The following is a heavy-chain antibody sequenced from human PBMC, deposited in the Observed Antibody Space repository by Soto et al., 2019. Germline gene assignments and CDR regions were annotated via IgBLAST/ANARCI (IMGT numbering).Heavy chain of an antibody. D-gene: IGHD3-16*01. V-gene: IGHV3-7*01. CDR1: GFSFSTYL. CDR2: IKQGGNEK. J-gene: IGHJ6*02. Sequence: WGSLRLSCAASGFSFSTYLMSWVRQAPGKGLEWVANIKQGGNEKFYVDSVKGRFTISRDNDKKSLYLQMDSLRVEDTAVYYCVGALTYEVPYYYYGMDVWGQGTTVTVSS. CDR3: VGALTYEVPYYYYGMDV.